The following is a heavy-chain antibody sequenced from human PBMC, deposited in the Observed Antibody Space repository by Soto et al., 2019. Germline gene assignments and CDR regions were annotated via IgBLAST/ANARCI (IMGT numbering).Heavy chain of an antibody. D-gene: IGHD3-22*01. CDR2: IYPSNSET. Sequence: EVQLVQSGAEVKKPGESLKISCKASGYTFTSYWIGWVRQMPGKGLEWMGIIYPSNSETRFSPSFQGQVTLSADKSIFTAYLQWSSLNASDTAIYYCARQAYHYDTYSFGYWGQGTLVTVSP. V-gene: IGHV5-51*01. J-gene: IGHJ4*02. CDR3: ARQAYHYDTYSFGY. CDR1: GYTFTSYW.